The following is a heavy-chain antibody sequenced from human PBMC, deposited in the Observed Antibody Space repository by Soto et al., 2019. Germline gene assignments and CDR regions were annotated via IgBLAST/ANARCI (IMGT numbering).Heavy chain of an antibody. Sequence: SETLSLTCTVSGGSISSGGYYWSWIRQHPGEGLEWIGYIYYSGSAYYNPPLKSRVTISVDTSKTQFSLRLSSVTAADTAVYYCARGSSSWPYYFDYWGQGTLVTVSS. CDR2: IYYSGSA. D-gene: IGHD6-13*01. J-gene: IGHJ4*02. CDR1: GGSISSGGYY. CDR3: ARGSSSWPYYFDY. V-gene: IGHV4-31*03.